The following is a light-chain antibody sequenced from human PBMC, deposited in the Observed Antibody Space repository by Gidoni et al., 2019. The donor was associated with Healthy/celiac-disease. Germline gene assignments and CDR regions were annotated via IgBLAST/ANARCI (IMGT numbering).Light chain of an antibody. J-gene: IGKJ2*01. CDR3: QQYNNWLPMYT. V-gene: IGKV3-15*01. CDR2: GEA. CDR1: QSVSSN. Sequence: EIVMTHSPATLSVSPGERATLSCRASQSVSSNLAWYQQNPGQAPRLLIYGEATRATGIPARLSGSGSGTEFTLTISSLQSEDFAVYYCQQYNNWLPMYTFGQGTKLEIK.